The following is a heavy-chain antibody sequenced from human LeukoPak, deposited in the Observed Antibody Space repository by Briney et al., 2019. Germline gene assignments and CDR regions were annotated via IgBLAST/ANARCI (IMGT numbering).Heavy chain of an antibody. CDR3: ARISGGSFDI. J-gene: IGHJ3*02. Sequence: GGSLRLSCAASGLTISSNYMTWVRQAQGTGLEWVSLIYSGEVTFYSDPVKGRFTISRDTSHNTLYLQMNRLRTADTAVYYCARISGGSFDIWGQGTTVTV. D-gene: IGHD3-10*01. CDR1: GLTISSNY. V-gene: IGHV3-53*01. CDR2: IYSGEVT.